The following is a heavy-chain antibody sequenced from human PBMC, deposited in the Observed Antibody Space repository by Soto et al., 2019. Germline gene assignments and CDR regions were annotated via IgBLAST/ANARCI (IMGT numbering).Heavy chain of an antibody. CDR3: ARKYCDDRGGEYYFDY. J-gene: IGHJ4*02. D-gene: IGHD2-21*01. V-gene: IGHV4-61*01. CDR2: LYYSGST. CDR1: GGPVSSGSYY. Sequence: SETLSLTCTVSGGPVSSGSYYWGWIRQPPGMGLEWIGDLYYSGSTSYNPSLNIRVTRSVDTSKNQFSMKLSSVTAGGKAVDDSARKYCDDRGGEYYFDYWGQGTLVTVSS.